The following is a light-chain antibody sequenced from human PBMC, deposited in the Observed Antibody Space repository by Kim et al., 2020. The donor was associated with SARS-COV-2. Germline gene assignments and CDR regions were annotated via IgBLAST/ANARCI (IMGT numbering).Light chain of an antibody. Sequence: SSVGDRVTLTCRASQNINNYLTWYQQKPGKAPNLLIYAASDLHSGVPSRFIGGGFGTHFTLTINNLQPEDFAIYYCQQSYSAPRAFGQGTKVDIK. CDR2: AAS. CDR3: QQSYSAPRA. J-gene: IGKJ1*01. CDR1: QNINNY. V-gene: IGKV1-39*01.